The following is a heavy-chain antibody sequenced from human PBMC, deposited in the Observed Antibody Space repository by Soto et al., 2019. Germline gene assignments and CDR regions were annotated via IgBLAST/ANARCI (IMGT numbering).Heavy chain of an antibody. Sequence: QVQLQESRPGLVKPSQTLSLTCTVSGDSITRGGYFWSWVRQHPGKGLEWIGYIYYSGRTYNSPSLQSRVTISVDTATNQFSLKLSSVTTADTAVYYCARGVIAGGRLDYWGQGTLVTVSS. V-gene: IGHV4-31*03. D-gene: IGHD6-13*01. J-gene: IGHJ4*02. CDR1: GDSITRGGYF. CDR3: ARGVIAGGRLDY. CDR2: IYYSGRT.